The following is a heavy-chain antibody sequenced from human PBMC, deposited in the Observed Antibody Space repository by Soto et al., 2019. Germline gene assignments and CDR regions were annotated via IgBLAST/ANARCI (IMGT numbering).Heavy chain of an antibody. V-gene: IGHV3-30*03. CDR2: ISYDGSNK. CDR3: AVGATMGGDYYYYYGMDV. D-gene: IGHD1-26*01. Sequence: GGSLRLSCAASGVTFSSYGMHWVRQAPGKGLEWVAVISYDGSNKYYADSVKGRFTISRDNSKNTLYLQMNSLRAEDTAVYYCAVGATMGGDYYYYYGMDVWGQGTTVTVSS. CDR1: GVTFSSYG. J-gene: IGHJ6*02.